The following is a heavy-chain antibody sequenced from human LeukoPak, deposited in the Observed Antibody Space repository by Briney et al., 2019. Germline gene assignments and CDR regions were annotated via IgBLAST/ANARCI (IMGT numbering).Heavy chain of an antibody. D-gene: IGHD1-26*01. CDR1: GFTFSTYG. Sequence: GGSLRLSCAASGFTFSTYGMNWVRQAPGKGLEWVSSVSGATGNSYYVGSVKGRFTISRDDSKNTLYLQMNSLRAEDTAVYYCAKSEATGHWGQGTLVTVSS. CDR2: VSGATGNS. V-gene: IGHV3-23*01. J-gene: IGHJ4*02. CDR3: AKSEATGH.